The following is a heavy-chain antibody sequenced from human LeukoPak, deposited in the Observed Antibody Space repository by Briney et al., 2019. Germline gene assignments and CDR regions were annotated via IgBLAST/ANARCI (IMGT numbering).Heavy chain of an antibody. CDR2: INPNSGGT. CDR3: ARDYYYASGSSNFDY. Sequence: ASVKVSCKASGYTFTGYYMHWVRQAPGQGLEWMGWINPNSGGTNYALKFQGRVTMTRDTSINTAYMELSSLKSDDMAVYYCARDYYYASGSSNFDYWGPGTLVTVSS. CDR1: GYTFTGYY. V-gene: IGHV1-2*02. D-gene: IGHD3-10*01. J-gene: IGHJ4*02.